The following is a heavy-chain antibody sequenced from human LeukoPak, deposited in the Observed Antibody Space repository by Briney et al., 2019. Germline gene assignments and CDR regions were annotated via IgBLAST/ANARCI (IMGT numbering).Heavy chain of an antibody. J-gene: IGHJ3*02. CDR3: ARALYCSSTSCYVDAFDI. D-gene: IGHD2-2*01. V-gene: IGHV3-48*01. CDR2: ISSSSNTI. CDR1: GFTFSSYA. Sequence: GGSLRLSCAASGFTFSSYAMSWVRQAPGKGLEWVSYISSSSNTIYYADSVKGRFTISRDNAKNSLFLQINSLRAEDTAVYYCARALYCSSTSCYVDAFDIWGQGTMVTVSS.